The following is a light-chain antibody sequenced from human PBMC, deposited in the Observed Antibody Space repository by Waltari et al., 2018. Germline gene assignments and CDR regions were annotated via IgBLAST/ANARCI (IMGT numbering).Light chain of an antibody. J-gene: IGKJ4*01. Sequence: AIQMTQSPSSLSATVGDTVPITCRASQDIRNDLGWYQQRPGKAPKLLIYTASSLQSGVPSRFSGSGSGTDFTLTISSLQPEDFATYYCLQDNNYPLTFGGGTRVEIK. V-gene: IGKV1-6*01. CDR1: QDIRND. CDR3: LQDNNYPLT. CDR2: TAS.